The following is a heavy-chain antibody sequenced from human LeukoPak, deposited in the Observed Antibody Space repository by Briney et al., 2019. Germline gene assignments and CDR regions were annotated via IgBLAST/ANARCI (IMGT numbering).Heavy chain of an antibody. CDR3: AKDGGYENFLGEPGY. D-gene: IGHD3-16*01. CDR1: GFTFSSYG. Sequence: PGGSLRLSCAASGFTFSSYGMHWVRQAPGKGLEWVAFIRYDVSKKYYADSVKGRFTISRDNSKNPLYLQMNSLRAEDTAVYYCAKDGGYENFLGEPGYWGQGTLVTVSS. CDR2: IRYDVSKK. V-gene: IGHV3-30*02. J-gene: IGHJ4*02.